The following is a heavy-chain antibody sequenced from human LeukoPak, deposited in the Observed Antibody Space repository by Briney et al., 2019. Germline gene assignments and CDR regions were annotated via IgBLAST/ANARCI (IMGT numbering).Heavy chain of an antibody. J-gene: IGHJ4*02. D-gene: IGHD3/OR15-3a*01. CDR3: ATSDDFWTGYFFHY. CDR2: ISSSGSTI. CDR1: GFTFSSYE. V-gene: IGHV3-48*03. Sequence: QPGGSLRLSCAASGFTFSSYEMNWVRQAPGKGLEWVSYISSSGSTINYADSVKGRFTISRDNAKNSLYLQMNSLRAEDTAVYYCATSDDFWTGYFFHYWGQGTLVTVSS.